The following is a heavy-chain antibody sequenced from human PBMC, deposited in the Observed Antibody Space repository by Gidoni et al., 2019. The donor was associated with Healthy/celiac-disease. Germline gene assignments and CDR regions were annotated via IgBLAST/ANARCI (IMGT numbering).Heavy chain of an antibody. V-gene: IGHV3-15*01. CDR3: TTETTVTQLLLHYYYYYGMDV. Sequence: EVELVESGGGLGQPGGSRGLSCEATGCTSGNAWMDWVRPAPGKGLGAFGRINSKTDGWTTYYAAPVKGSFTISRDDSTTTLSLPMTSLTTEDTAVYYCTTETTVTQLLLHYYYYYGMDVWGHGTTVTVSS. CDR2: INSKTDGWTT. CDR1: GCTSGNAW. D-gene: IGHD4-17*01. J-gene: IGHJ6*02.